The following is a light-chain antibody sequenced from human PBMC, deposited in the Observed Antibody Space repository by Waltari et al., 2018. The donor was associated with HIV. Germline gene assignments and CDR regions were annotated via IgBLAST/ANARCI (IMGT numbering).Light chain of an antibody. CDR1: QSISSW. V-gene: IGKV1-5*03. CDR3: QQYNSYPRT. J-gene: IGKJ1*01. CDR2: KVS. Sequence: DLQMNQSPSTLSPSVADRVTISSLARQSISSWLAWYQQKPGKAPNLLIYKVSTLESGVPSRFSGSGSGTDFSLTISSLQPDDFATYYCQQYNSYPRTFGQGTKVEI.